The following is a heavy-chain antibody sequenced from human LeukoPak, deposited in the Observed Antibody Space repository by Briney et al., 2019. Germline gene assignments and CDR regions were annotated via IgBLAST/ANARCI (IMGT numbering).Heavy chain of an antibody. D-gene: IGHD2-21*02. V-gene: IGHV3-30*04. CDR1: GFTFSTYV. CDR3: ARDWRQIVVVTAIGFDY. Sequence: GGSLRLSCAASGFTFSTYVMHWVRQAPSKGLEWVAVISYDGSDKYYADSVKGRFTISRDNSKNTVYLQMNSLRAEDTAVYYCARDWRQIVVVTAIGFDYWGQGTLVTVSS. CDR2: ISYDGSDK. J-gene: IGHJ4*02.